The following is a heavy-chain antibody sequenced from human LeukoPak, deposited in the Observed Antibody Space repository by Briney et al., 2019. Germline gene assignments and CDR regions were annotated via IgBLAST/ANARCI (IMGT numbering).Heavy chain of an antibody. CDR2: IYYSGST. V-gene: IGHV4-39*01. CDR3: ARTGYSSGGVDY. D-gene: IGHD6-19*01. Sequence: SGGSLRLSCAASGFTFSSYSMNWIRQPPGKGLEWIGSIYYSGSTYYNPSLKSRVTISVDTSKNQFSLKLSSVTAADTAVYYCARTGYSSGGVDYWGQGTLVTVSS. J-gene: IGHJ4*02. CDR1: GFTFSSYS.